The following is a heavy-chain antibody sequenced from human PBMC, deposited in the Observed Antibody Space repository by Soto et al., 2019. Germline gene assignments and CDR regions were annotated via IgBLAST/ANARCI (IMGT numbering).Heavy chain of an antibody. J-gene: IGHJ3*01. CDR1: GLTFSDYP. Sequence: EVNLLESGGAFVQPGGSLRLYCAVSGLTFSDYPMDWVRQAPGKGLEWVSRISGSAVSTYYADSVKGRFTISRDNSNNTLFLEMSGLRGEDTAIYYCAKPQSGSYYAAFDVWGQGTVVTVSS. V-gene: IGHV3-23*01. D-gene: IGHD1-26*01. CDR3: AKPQSGSYYAAFDV. CDR2: ISGSAVST.